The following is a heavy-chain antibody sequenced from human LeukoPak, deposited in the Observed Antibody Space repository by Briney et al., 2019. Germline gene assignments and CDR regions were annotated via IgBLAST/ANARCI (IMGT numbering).Heavy chain of an antibody. Sequence: GESLKISCKGFGYSFTNYWIGWVRQMPGKGLEWMGIIYPGDSDTRYSPSFQGQVTISADKSISTAYLQWSSLKASDTAMYYCVRTPTCSSGSCYPNWFDSWGQGTLVTVSS. CDR1: GYSFTNYW. CDR2: IYPGDSDT. CDR3: VRTPTCSSGSCYPNWFDS. J-gene: IGHJ5*01. V-gene: IGHV5-51*01. D-gene: IGHD2-15*01.